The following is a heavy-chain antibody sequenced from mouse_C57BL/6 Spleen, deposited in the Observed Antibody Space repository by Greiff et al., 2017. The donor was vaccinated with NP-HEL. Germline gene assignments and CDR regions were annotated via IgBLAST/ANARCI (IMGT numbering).Heavy chain of an antibody. CDR2: IDPSDSYT. CDR3: ARRRISEGFAY. Sequence: QVQLQQPGAELVKPGASVKLSCKASGYTFTSYWMQWVKQRPGQGLEWIGEIDPSDSYTNYNQKFKGKATLTVDTSSSTAYMQLSSLTSEDSAVYYCARRRISEGFAYWGQGTLVTVSA. J-gene: IGHJ3*01. CDR1: GYTFTSYW. V-gene: IGHV1-50*01.